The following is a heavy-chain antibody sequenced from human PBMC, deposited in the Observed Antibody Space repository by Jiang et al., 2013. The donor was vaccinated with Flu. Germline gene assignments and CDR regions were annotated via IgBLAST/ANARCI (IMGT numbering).Heavy chain of an antibody. D-gene: IGHD6-13*01. CDR3: ARGSSSWRP. Sequence: GSGLVKPSETLSLTCTVSGGSINSYYWSWIRQPPGKGLEWIGYVYYSGSTNYNPSLKSRVTISVDTSKNQFSLKLSSVTAADTAVYYCARGSSSWRPWGQGTLVTVSS. CDR1: GGSINSYY. J-gene: IGHJ4*02. V-gene: IGHV4-59*01. CDR2: VYYSGST.